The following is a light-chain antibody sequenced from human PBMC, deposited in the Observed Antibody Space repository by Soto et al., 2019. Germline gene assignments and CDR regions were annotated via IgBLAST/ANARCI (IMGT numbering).Light chain of an antibody. J-gene: IGKJ1*01. CDR3: QQYNNWLWT. CDR1: QSVSSN. Sequence: EIVMTQSPATLSVSPGERVTLSCRASQSVSSNLAWYQQKPGQAPRLLIYGASTRATGIPARFSGSGSGTEFTLTISSLQSEYFAVYYCQQYNNWLWTFGQGTKVDIK. CDR2: GAS. V-gene: IGKV3-15*01.